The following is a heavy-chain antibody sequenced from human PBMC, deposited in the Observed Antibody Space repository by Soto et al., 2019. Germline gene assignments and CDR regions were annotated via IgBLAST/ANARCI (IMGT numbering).Heavy chain of an antibody. CDR3: ARDLWGSGWYAALDY. D-gene: IGHD6-19*01. CDR1: RFTFSSYA. J-gene: IGHJ4*02. Sequence: QVQLVESGGGVVQPGRSLRLSCAASRFTFSSYAVHWVRQAPGKGLEWVAVIWYDGSDKYYADSVKGRFTISRDNSKNTLYLQMNSLRAEDTAVYYCARDLWGSGWYAALDYWGQGTLVTVSS. V-gene: IGHV3-33*01. CDR2: IWYDGSDK.